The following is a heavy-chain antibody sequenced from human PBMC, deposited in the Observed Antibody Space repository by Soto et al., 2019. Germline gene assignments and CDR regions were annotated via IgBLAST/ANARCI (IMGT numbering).Heavy chain of an antibody. CDR3: ARDGDGYNN. Sequence: QVQLQESGPGLVKPSETLSLTCSVSGGSVTSGSYYWSWIRQPPGKGLEWIGYIYSSGGTSYNPSLISPAPLSVATSKTHSSLKLTSVPAADPAVYYCARDGDGYNNWGQGTLVTVSS. CDR1: GGSVTSGSYY. D-gene: IGHD5-12*01. V-gene: IGHV4-61*03. J-gene: IGHJ4*02. CDR2: IYSSGGT.